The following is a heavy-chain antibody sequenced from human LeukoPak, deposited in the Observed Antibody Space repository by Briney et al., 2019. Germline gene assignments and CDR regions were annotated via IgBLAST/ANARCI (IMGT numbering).Heavy chain of an antibody. CDR1: GYTFTGYY. CDR3: ASGYYDILTGYSPFDY. Sequence: ASVKVSCKASGYTFTGYYMHWVRQAPGQGLEWMGWINPNSGGTNCAQKFQGRVTMTRDTSISTAYMELSRLRSDDTAVYYCASGYYDILTGYSPFDYWGQGTLVTVSS. J-gene: IGHJ4*02. V-gene: IGHV1-2*02. CDR2: INPNSGGT. D-gene: IGHD3-9*01.